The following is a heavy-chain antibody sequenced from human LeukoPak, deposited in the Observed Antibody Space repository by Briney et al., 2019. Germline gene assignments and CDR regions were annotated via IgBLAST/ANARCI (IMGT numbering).Heavy chain of an antibody. Sequence: GGSLRLSCAASGFTFSSYSMTWVRQAPGKGLEWVSSISSSSSYIYYADSVKGRFTISRDNAKNSLYLQMNSLRVEDTAVYYWARGVYSGYDCAINLTTDYWGQGTLVTVSS. CDR3: ARGVYSGYDCAINLTTDY. CDR2: ISSSSSYI. V-gene: IGHV3-21*01. J-gene: IGHJ4*02. D-gene: IGHD5-12*01. CDR1: GFTFSSYS.